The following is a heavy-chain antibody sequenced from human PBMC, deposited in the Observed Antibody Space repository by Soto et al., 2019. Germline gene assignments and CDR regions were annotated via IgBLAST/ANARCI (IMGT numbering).Heavy chain of an antibody. CDR2: ISGSGGST. D-gene: IGHD4-17*01. CDR3: AKTTVTTKEYYYGMDV. V-gene: IGHV3-23*01. J-gene: IGHJ6*02. CDR1: GFTFSSYA. Sequence: GSLRLSCAASGFTFSSYAMSWVRQAPGKGLEWVSAISGSGGSTYYADSVKGRFTISRDNSKNTLYLQMNSLRAEDTAVYYCAKTTVTTKEYYYGMDVWGQGTTVTVSS.